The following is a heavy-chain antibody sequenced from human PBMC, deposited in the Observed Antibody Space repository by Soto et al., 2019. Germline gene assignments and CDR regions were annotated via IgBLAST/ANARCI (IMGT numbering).Heavy chain of an antibody. J-gene: IGHJ6*02. Sequence: ASVKVSCKASGYTFTGYYMHWVRQAPGQGLEWMGWINPNSGGTNYAQKFQGRVTMTRDTSISTAYMELSRLRSDDTAAYYCARDAVDCTNGVCYTAYYYGMDVWGQGTTVTVSS. V-gene: IGHV1-2*02. CDR2: INPNSGGT. CDR1: GYTFTGYY. D-gene: IGHD2-8*01. CDR3: ARDAVDCTNGVCYTAYYYGMDV.